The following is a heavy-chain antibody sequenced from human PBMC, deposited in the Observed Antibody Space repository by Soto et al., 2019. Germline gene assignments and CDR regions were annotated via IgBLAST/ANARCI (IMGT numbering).Heavy chain of an antibody. V-gene: IGHV1-18*04. CDR3: AREQYEFGDLYYVDY. D-gene: IGHD4-17*01. CDR2: ISPYSGSR. CDR1: GYGFERVP. J-gene: IGHJ4*02. Sequence: QVPLVQSGGEVKRPWASVKGSWQASGYGFERVPISRVRQARGQGLEWMGLISPYSGSRYYAEKFQGRVTMTTDTSTSTAYMELRSLTSDDTAVYFCAREQYEFGDLYYVDYWGQGTLVTVSS.